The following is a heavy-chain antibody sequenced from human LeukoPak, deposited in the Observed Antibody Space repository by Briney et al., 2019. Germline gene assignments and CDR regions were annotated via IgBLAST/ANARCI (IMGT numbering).Heavy chain of an antibody. CDR1: GHTFSDYY. CDR3: ARDLLSYDSTTHDAFDI. V-gene: IGHV1-46*01. CDR2: INPSGGRT. Sequence: ASVKVSCKASGHTFSDYYVHWVRQAPGQGLEWMGIINPSGGRTSYAQKVQGRVTMTRDMSTSTVYMELSSLRSEDTAVYYCARDLLSYDSTTHDAFDIWGRGTMVTVSS. D-gene: IGHD3-22*01. J-gene: IGHJ3*02.